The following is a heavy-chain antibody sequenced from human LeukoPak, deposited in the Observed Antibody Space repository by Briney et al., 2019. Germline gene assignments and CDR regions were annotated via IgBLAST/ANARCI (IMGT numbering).Heavy chain of an antibody. J-gene: IGHJ6*03. D-gene: IGHD5-12*01. CDR3: AREVVSRAYDRLYLYYMDV. Sequence: SETLSLTCSVSDGSMRDYYWSWIRQPPGKGLEWVGFVFYSGTTNYNPSLKSRVTISVDTSKKQFSLQLRSVTAADTAVYYCAREVVSRAYDRLYLYYMDVWGKGTTVTISS. V-gene: IGHV4-59*01. CDR2: VFYSGTT. CDR1: DGSMRDYY.